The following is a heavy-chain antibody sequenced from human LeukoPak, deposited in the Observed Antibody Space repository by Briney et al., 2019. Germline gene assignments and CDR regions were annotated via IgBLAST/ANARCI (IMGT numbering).Heavy chain of an antibody. CDR3: ARQEVTMVRGAPHYYYYYGMDV. V-gene: IGHV4-59*01. Sequence: SETLSLTCTVSGGSISSYYWSWIRQPPGKGLEWIGYIYYSGSTNYNPSLKSRVTISVDTSKNQFSLKLSSVTAADTAVYYCARQEVTMVRGAPHYYYYYGMDVGGQGTTVTVSS. J-gene: IGHJ6*02. CDR2: IYYSGST. CDR1: GGSISSYY. D-gene: IGHD3-10*01.